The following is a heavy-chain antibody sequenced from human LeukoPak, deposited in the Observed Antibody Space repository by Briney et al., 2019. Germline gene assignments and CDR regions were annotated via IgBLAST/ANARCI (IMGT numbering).Heavy chain of an antibody. CDR2: IYYSGST. J-gene: IGHJ3*02. CDR1: GGSFSGYY. CDR3: AKSNGYGLVDI. D-gene: IGHD3-10*01. Sequence: SETLSLTCAVYGGSFSGYYWSWIRQPPGKGLEWVGSIYYSGSTYYNPSLTSRVTISLDTSRNQFSLKLNSVTGADTAVYYCAKSNGYGLVDIWGQGTMVTVSS. V-gene: IGHV4-34*01.